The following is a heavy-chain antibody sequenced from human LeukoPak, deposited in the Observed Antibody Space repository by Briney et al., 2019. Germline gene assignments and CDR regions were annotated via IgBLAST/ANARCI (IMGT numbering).Heavy chain of an antibody. Sequence: SQTLSLTCTVSGGSISSGDYYWGWIRQPPWRGLEWVAYVLYSGTTYYNPSLKSRVTISVDTSTNPFSMKLSSVTAADTAVYYCARDFASSGYYSPTGYYGMDVWGQGTTVTVSS. CDR1: GGSISSGDYY. V-gene: IGHV4-30-4*08. CDR3: ARDFASSGYYSPTGYYGMDV. J-gene: IGHJ6*02. CDR2: VLYSGTT. D-gene: IGHD3-22*01.